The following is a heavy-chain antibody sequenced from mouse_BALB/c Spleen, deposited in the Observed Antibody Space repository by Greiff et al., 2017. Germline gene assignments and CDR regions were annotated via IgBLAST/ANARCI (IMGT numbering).Heavy chain of an antibody. CDR3: ARWGYGNYAMDY. D-gene: IGHD2-1*01. J-gene: IGHJ4*01. V-gene: IGHV7-3*02. CDR1: GFTFTDYY. CDR2: IRNKANGYTT. Sequence: EVKLMESGGGLVQPGGSLRLSCATSGFTFTDYYMSWVRQPPGKALEWLGFIRNKANGYTTEYSASVKGRFTISRDNPKNTLFLQMTSLRSEDTAMYYCARWGYGNYAMDYWGQGTSVTVSS.